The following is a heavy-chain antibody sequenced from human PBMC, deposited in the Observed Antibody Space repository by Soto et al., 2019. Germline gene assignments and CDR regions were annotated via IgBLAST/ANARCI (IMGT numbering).Heavy chain of an antibody. CDR1: GFTFSSYA. V-gene: IGHV3-23*01. CDR2: ISGSGGST. CDR3: ANRIGAAGIAMDY. J-gene: IGHJ4*02. D-gene: IGHD6-13*01. Sequence: EVQLLESGGGLVQPGGSLRLSCAASGFTFSSYAMSWVRQAPGKGLEWVSAISGSGGSTYYADSVKGRFTISRDNSKNTRYLQMNSLRAEDTAVYYCANRIGAAGIAMDYWGQGTLVTVSS.